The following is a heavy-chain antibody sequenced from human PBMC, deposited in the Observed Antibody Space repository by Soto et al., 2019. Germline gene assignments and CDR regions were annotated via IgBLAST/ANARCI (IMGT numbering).Heavy chain of an antibody. J-gene: IGHJ2*01. CDR3: AKVLVSSGWVYWYFDL. V-gene: IGHV3-23*01. CDR1: GFTFSSYA. Sequence: EVQLLESGGGLVQPGGSLRLSCAASGFTFSSYAMSWVRQAPGKGLEWVSAISGSGASTYYANSVKGRFTISRDNSKNTLYRQMNGRRAEDTAVYDCAKVLVSSGWVYWYFDLWGRGTLVTVSS. CDR2: ISGSGAST. D-gene: IGHD6-19*01.